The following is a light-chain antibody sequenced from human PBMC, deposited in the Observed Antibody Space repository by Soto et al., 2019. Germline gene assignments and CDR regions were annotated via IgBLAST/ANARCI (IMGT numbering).Light chain of an antibody. CDR2: AAS. J-gene: IGKJ5*01. CDR3: QQYDDWPLT. V-gene: IGKV3-20*01. CDR1: QSVSSYY. Sequence: EIVLTQPPGTLSLSPGERATLSCRASQSVSSYYLAWYQQKPGQAPRLLIYAASSRATGIPDRFSGGGSGTDFTLTISSLEPEDFAVYYCQQYDDWPLTFGQGTRLEIK.